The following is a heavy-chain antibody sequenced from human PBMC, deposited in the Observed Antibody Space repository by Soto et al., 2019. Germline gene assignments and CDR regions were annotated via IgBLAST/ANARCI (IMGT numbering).Heavy chain of an antibody. CDR2: INPGGGST. J-gene: IGHJ6*02. V-gene: IGHV1-46*01. Sequence: ASVKVSCKASGYAFTSYYMHWVLQAPGQGLEWMGIINPGGGSTSYAQKFQGRVTMTRDTSTSTVYMELSSLRSEDTAVYYCASWRYDIVTGRHYRLAGRGQRTTVPVSS. D-gene: IGHD3-9*01. CDR3: ASWRYDIVTGRHYRLAG. CDR1: GYAFTSYY.